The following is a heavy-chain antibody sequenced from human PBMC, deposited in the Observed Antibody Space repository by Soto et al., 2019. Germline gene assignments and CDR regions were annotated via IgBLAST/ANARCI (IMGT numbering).Heavy chain of an antibody. J-gene: IGHJ3*02. CDR1: GFTFSSYS. D-gene: IGHD6-19*01. CDR2: ISSSSSTI. V-gene: IGHV3-48*02. Sequence: PGGSLRLSCAASGFTFSSYSMNWVRQAPGKGLEWVSYISSSSSTIYYADSVKGRFTISRDNAKNSLYLQMNSLRDEDTAVYYCARDAHQWLVKISSKPKREDDAFDIWGQGTMVTVSS. CDR3: ARDAHQWLVKISSKPKREDDAFDI.